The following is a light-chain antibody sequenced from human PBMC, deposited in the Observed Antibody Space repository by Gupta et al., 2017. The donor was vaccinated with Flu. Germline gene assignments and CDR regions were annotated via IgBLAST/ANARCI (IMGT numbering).Light chain of an antibody. CDR3: HGRSAWAGT. J-gene: IGKJ2*01. CDR2: DAS. V-gene: IGKV3-11*01. CDR1: QSVSSY. Sequence: EIVLTQSPATLSSSPGERATLSCSASQSVSSYLAWYQQKPGQAPRLLIYDASNRATGIPARFSGSGSGTDFTLTISSLEPETFAVYYCHGRSAWAGTFGQGTKLEIK.